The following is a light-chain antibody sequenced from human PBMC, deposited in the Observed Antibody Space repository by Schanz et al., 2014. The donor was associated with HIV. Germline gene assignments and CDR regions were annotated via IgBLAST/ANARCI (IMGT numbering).Light chain of an antibody. CDR3: AAWDDSLSVL. CDR1: SSNIGNNY. CDR2: DNN. Sequence: QSVLTQPPSASGTPGQRVTISCSGSSSNIGNNYVSWFQQLPGTAPKLLIYDNNKRPSGIPDRFSGSKSGTSASLAISGLRSEDEADYYCAAWDDSLSVLFGGGTKLTVL. V-gene: IGLV1-47*01. J-gene: IGLJ2*01.